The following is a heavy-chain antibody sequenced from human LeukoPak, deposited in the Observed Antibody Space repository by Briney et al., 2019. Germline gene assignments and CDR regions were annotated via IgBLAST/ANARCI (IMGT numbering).Heavy chain of an antibody. Sequence: GGSLRLSCAVSGLTFDEFTLHWVRQAPGKGLKWVSLITSGGLSTFYADSVKGRFTISRDNSANSLYLQLTSLRTEDSALYYCVAISVAGTTFLDLWGQGTLVTVSS. D-gene: IGHD6-19*01. V-gene: IGHV3-43*01. J-gene: IGHJ5*02. CDR1: GLTFDEFT. CDR2: ITSGGLST. CDR3: VAISVAGTTFLDL.